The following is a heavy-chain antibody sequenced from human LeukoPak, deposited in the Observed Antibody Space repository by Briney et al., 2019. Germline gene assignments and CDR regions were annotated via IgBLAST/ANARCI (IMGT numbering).Heavy chain of an antibody. J-gene: IGHJ4*02. CDR3: ARWAYDSRGYYFDY. V-gene: IGHV3-48*02. Sequence: GGSLRLSCAASGFTFSSYSMNWVRQAPGKGLEWVSSISSSSSTIYYADSVKGRFTISRDNAKNSLYLQMNSLRDEDTAVYYCARWAYDSRGYYFDYWGQGTLVTVSS. CDR1: GFTFSSYS. D-gene: IGHD3-22*01. CDR2: ISSSSSTI.